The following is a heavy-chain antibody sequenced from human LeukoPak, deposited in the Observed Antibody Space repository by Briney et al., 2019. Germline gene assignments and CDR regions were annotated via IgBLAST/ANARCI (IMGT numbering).Heavy chain of an antibody. CDR2: IYTSGST. Sequence: SETLSLTCTVSGGSISRYYWSWIRQPAGKGLEWIGRIYTSGSTNYNPSLKSRVTMSVDTSKNQSSLKLSSVTAADTAVYYCARFGTTEDCSSTSCYTFRAYYMDVWGKGTTVTVSS. D-gene: IGHD2-2*02. CDR1: GGSISRYY. V-gene: IGHV4-4*07. CDR3: ARFGTTEDCSSTSCYTFRAYYMDV. J-gene: IGHJ6*03.